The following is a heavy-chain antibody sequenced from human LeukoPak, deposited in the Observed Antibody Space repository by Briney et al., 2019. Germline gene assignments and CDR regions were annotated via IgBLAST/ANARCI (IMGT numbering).Heavy chain of an antibody. CDR2: ISSSSSTI. J-gene: IGHJ6*02. D-gene: IGHD2-2*01. CDR3: ARDPPYCSSTSCYAYYYGMDV. V-gene: IGHV3-48*01. CDR1: GFTFSSYS. Sequence: GGSLRLSCAASGFTFSSYSMNWVRQAPGKGLEWVSYISSSSSTIYYADSVKGRFTFSRDNAKNSLYLQMNGLRAEDTAVYYCARDPPYCSSTSCYAYYYGMDVWGQGTTVTVSS.